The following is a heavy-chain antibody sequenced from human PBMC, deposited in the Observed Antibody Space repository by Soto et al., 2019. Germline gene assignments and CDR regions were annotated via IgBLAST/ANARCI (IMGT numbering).Heavy chain of an antibody. CDR2: ISGYNGNT. CDR1: GYTFTSYG. Sequence: QVQLVQSGAEVKKPGASVKVSCKASGYTFTSYGISWVRQTPGQGLEWMGWISGYNGNTNYAQKVQGRVTMTTDTSTNTAYMELRSLRSDATAVYYCARDVGSSGWYVLDSWGQGTLVTVSS. D-gene: IGHD6-19*01. J-gene: IGHJ4*02. V-gene: IGHV1-18*01. CDR3: ARDVGSSGWYVLDS.